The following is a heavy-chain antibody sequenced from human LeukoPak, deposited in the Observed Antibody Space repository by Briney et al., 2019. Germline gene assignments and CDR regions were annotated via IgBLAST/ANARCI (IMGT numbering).Heavy chain of an antibody. D-gene: IGHD2-15*01. Sequence: ASVKVSCKASGGTFSSYAISWVRQAPGQGLEWMGGIIPIFGTANYAQKFQGRVTITADESTSTAYMELSSLRSEDTAVYYCARAVRYCSGGSCFADDFDIWGQGTMVTVSS. CDR3: ARAVRYCSGGSCFADDFDI. CDR2: IIPIFGTA. V-gene: IGHV1-69*13. J-gene: IGHJ3*02. CDR1: GGTFSSYA.